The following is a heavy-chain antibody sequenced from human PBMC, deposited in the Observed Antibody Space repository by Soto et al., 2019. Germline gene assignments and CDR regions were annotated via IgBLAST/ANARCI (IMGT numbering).Heavy chain of an antibody. J-gene: IGHJ6*02. V-gene: IGHV3-15*01. CDR2: IKTKVDGGTV. CDR1: GFSFSNAW. Sequence: EVQLVESGGGLVKPGGSLRLSCAASGFSFSNAWMNWVRQAPGKGLEWIGRIKTKVDGGTVEYAQPVKVRFTISRDDSKNTLYVEMNSLKVEDTGVYFCTRDLALRHNKNHCAMDVWGRGTTVTVSS. D-gene: IGHD1-1*01. CDR3: TRDLALRHNKNHCAMDV.